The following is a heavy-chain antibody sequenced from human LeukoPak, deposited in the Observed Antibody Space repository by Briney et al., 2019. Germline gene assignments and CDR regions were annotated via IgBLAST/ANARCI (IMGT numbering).Heavy chain of an antibody. CDR2: IYHSGST. Sequence: PSQTLSLTCAVSGGSISSGGYSWSWIRQPPGRGLEWIGYIYHSGSTSYNPSLKSRVTISVDRSKNQFSLKLSSVTAADTAVYYCARALGDYYYGMDVWGQGTTVTVSS. CDR3: ARALGDYYYGMDV. CDR1: GGSISSGGYS. J-gene: IGHJ6*02. D-gene: IGHD3-3*02. V-gene: IGHV4-30-2*01.